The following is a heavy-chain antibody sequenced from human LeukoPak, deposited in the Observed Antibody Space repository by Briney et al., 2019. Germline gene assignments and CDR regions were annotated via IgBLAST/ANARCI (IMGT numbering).Heavy chain of an antibody. CDR2: IIPIFGTA. Sequence: SVKVSYKASGGTFSSYAISWVRQAPGQGLEWMGGIIPIFGTANYAQKFQGRVTITADESTSTAYMELSSLRSEDTAVYYCASQGYDFWSGYYRPPYYWGQGALVTVSS. J-gene: IGHJ4*02. D-gene: IGHD3-3*01. V-gene: IGHV1-69*13. CDR1: GGTFSSYA. CDR3: ASQGYDFWSGYYRPPYY.